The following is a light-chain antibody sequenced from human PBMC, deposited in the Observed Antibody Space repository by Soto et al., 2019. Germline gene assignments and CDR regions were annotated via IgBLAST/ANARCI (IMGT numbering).Light chain of an antibody. J-gene: IGKJ3*01. V-gene: IGKV1-27*01. CDR3: QNYHSAPYT. CDR2: AAS. CDR1: QGIRNS. Sequence: DIQMTQSPSSLSASVGDRVTITCRANQGIRNSSAWYQQKPGKVPKLLIYAASTLQSGVPSRFSGSGSGTDFTLTISSLQPEDVATYYCQNYHSAPYTFGPGTKVDIK.